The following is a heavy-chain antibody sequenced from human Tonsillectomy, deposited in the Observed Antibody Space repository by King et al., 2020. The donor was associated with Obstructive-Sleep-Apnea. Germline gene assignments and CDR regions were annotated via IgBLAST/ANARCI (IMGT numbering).Heavy chain of an antibody. Sequence: VQLVESGGGVVQPGRSLRLSCAASGFTFSGYGMHWVRQAPGKGLEWVAFIRYDGSNKYYADSVKGRFTISRDNSKNTLYLQMNSLRAEDTAVYYCHGTVARNPHYYFDYWGHGTLVTVSS. V-gene: IGHV3-30*02. CDR3: HGTVARNPHYYFDY. CDR1: GFTFSGYG. J-gene: IGHJ4*01. D-gene: IGHD1-1*01. CDR2: IRYDGSNK.